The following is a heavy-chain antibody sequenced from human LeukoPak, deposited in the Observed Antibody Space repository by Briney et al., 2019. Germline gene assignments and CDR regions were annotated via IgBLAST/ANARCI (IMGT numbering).Heavy chain of an antibody. CDR3: ARVTPSAYCSGGSCYPNFDY. V-gene: IGHV4-61*02. J-gene: IGHJ4*02. CDR2: IYASGST. Sequence: SETLSLTCTVSGGSISSGSYYWSWIRQPAGKGLEWIGRIYASGSTNYNPSLKSRVTISVDTSKNQCSLKLSSVTAADTAVYYCARVTPSAYCSGGSCYPNFDYWGQGTLVTVSS. D-gene: IGHD2-15*01. CDR1: GGSISSGSYY.